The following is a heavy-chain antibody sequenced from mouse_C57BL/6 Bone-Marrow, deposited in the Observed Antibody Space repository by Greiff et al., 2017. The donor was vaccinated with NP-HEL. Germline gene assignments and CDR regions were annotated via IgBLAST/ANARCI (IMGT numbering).Heavy chain of an antibody. CDR1: GFNIKDDY. Sequence: DVQLQESGAELVRPGASVKLSCTASGFNIKDDYMHWVKQRPEQGLEWIGWIDPENGDTEYASKFQGKATITADTSSNTAYLQLSSLTSEDTAVYYCTTIYYGYFDYWGQGTTLTVSS. CDR3: TTIYYGYFDY. J-gene: IGHJ2*01. V-gene: IGHV14-4*01. D-gene: IGHD2-2*01. CDR2: IDPENGDT.